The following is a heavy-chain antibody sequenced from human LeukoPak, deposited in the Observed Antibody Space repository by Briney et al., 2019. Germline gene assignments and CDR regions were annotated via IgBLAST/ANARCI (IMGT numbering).Heavy chain of an antibody. J-gene: IGHJ5*02. V-gene: IGHV3-30*03. CDR1: GFTFSSYG. CDR3: ARDGGGWFDP. D-gene: IGHD2-15*01. CDR2: ISYDGSNK. Sequence: PGGSLRLSCAASGFTFSSYGMHWVRQAPGKGLEWVAVISYDGSNKYYADSVKGRFTISRDNSKNTVYLQMNSLRVEDTAVYYCARDGGGWFDPWGQGTLVIVSS.